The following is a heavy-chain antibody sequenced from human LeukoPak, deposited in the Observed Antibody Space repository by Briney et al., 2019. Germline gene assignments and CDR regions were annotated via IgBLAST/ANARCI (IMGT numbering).Heavy chain of an antibody. D-gene: IGHD5-18*01. CDR1: GGTFGSYA. CDR3: AKGRGQSYPHYYFDS. CDR2: IIPIFGTA. V-gene: IGHV1-69*05. Sequence: GASVKVSCKASGGTFGSYAISWVRQAPGQGLEWMGGIIPIFGTANYAQKFQGRVTITTDESTSTAYMELSSLRSEDTAVYYCAKGRGQSYPHYYFDSWGQGTLVTVSS. J-gene: IGHJ4*02.